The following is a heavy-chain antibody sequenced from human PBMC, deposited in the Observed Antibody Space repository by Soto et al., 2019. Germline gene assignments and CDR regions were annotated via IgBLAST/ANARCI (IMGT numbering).Heavy chain of an antibody. Sequence: GGSLRLSCGASGFSFSSYWMHWVRQAPGSGVVWVSRLNSDGTDTDYADSVKGRFTIYRDTAKDTLYLQMNSLRTEDTAVYSCARELTAFRMDVWRQGTTVTVSS. CDR3: ARELTAFRMDV. CDR2: LNSDGTDT. V-gene: IGHV3-74*01. J-gene: IGHJ6*02. D-gene: IGHD3-9*01. CDR1: GFSFSSYW.